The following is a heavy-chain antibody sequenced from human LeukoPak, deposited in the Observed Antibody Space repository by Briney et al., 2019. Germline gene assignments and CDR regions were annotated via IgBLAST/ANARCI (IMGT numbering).Heavy chain of an antibody. CDR3: TASGITSDAFDI. Sequence: GGSLRLPCAVSGFPFSTSIIHWVRQASGKGLEWVGRTRTKASNYATTYAASVSGRFTISRDESKNTAYLEMNVLKIEDTAIYYCTASGITSDAFDIWGQGTMVTVSS. V-gene: IGHV3-73*01. J-gene: IGHJ3*02. CDR2: TRTKASNYAT. CDR1: GFPFSTSI. D-gene: IGHD3-16*01.